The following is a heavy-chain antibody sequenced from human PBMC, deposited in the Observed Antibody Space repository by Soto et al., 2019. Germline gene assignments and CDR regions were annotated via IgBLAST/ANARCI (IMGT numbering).Heavy chain of an antibody. CDR1: GFTFSSYW. CDR2: IKQDGSEK. J-gene: IGHJ4*02. D-gene: IGHD3-9*01. V-gene: IGHV3-7*01. CDR3: ARDWGILTGYYKTDY. Sequence: GGSLRLSCAASGFTFSSYWMSWVRQAPGKGLEWVANIKQDGSEKYYVDSVKGRFTISRDNAKNSLYLQMNSLRAEDTAVYYCARDWGILTGYYKTDYWGQGTLVTVSS.